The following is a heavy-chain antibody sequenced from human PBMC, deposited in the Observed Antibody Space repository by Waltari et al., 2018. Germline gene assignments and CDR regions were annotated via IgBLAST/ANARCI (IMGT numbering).Heavy chain of an antibody. J-gene: IGHJ4*02. CDR1: GGSFSGYY. Sequence: QVQLQQWGAGLLKPSETLSLTCAVHGGSFSGYYWSWIRQPPGRGLEWIGEINHSGSTNYNPSLKSRVTISVDTSKNQFSLKLSSVTAADTAVYYCARSITIFGVVITLFDYWGQGTLVTVSS. CDR2: INHSGST. D-gene: IGHD3-3*01. V-gene: IGHV4-34*01. CDR3: ARSITIFGVVITLFDY.